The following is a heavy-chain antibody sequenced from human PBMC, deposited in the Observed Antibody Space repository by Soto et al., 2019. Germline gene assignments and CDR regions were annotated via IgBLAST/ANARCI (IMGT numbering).Heavy chain of an antibody. CDR1: GYTFSAYY. CDR2: INPKSGGT. J-gene: IGHJ4*02. Sequence: QVHLVQSGAEVKKPGASVKVSCKTSGYTFSAYYMHWVRQAPGQGLEWMGWINPKSGGTLYAQKFQGRVTMTRDTSISTAYMEFSKLRSDETAVYYWAGGGTFAYDTSGYSVYWGQGTLVTVSS. V-gene: IGHV1-2*02. D-gene: IGHD3-22*01. CDR3: AGGGTFAYDTSGYSVY.